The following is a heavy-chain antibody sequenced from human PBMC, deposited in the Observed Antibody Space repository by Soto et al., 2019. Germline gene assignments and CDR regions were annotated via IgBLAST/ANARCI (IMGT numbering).Heavy chain of an antibody. V-gene: IGHV3-30*18. J-gene: IGHJ4*02. Sequence: ESGGGVVQPGRSLRLSCAASGFTFSSYGMHWVRQAPGKGLEWVAVISYDGSNKYYADSVKGRFTISRDNSKKTLYLQMNSLRAEDTAVYYCAKAKGLSDWNDVKDYWGQGTLVTVSS. CDR3: AKAKGLSDWNDVKDY. D-gene: IGHD1-1*01. CDR1: GFTFSSYG. CDR2: ISYDGSNK.